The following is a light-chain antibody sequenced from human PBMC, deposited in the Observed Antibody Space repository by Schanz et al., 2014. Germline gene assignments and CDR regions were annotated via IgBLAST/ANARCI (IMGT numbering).Light chain of an antibody. CDR3: AAWDDSLSAWL. V-gene: IGLV2-11*01. CDR1: SSDVGGYNY. J-gene: IGLJ3*02. CDR2: DVS. Sequence: QSVLTQPRSVSGSPGQSVTISCTGTSSDVGGYNYVSWYQQHPGKAPKLMIYDVSKRPSGVPDRFSGSKSGTSASLAISGLQSEDEADYYCAAWDDSLSAWLFGGGTKLTVL.